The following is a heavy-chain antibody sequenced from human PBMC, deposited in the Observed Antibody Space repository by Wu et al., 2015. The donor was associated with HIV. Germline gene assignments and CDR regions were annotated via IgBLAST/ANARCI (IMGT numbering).Heavy chain of an antibody. CDR1: GYTFTGYY. CDR2: INPNSGGT. Sequence: QVQLVQSGAEVKKPGASVKVSCKASGYTFTGYYMHWVRQAPGQGLEWMGWINPNSGGTNYAQKFQGRVTMTRDTSISTAYMELSRLRSDDTAVYYCARDLWITMVRGASQDYWGQGTLVTVSS. J-gene: IGHJ4*02. V-gene: IGHV1-2*02. CDR3: ARDLWITMVRGASQDY. D-gene: IGHD3-10*01.